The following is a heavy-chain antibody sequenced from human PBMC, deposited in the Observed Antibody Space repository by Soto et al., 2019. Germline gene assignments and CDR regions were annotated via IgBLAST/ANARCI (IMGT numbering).Heavy chain of an antibody. V-gene: IGHV1-69*06. J-gene: IGHJ4*02. D-gene: IGHD2-2*01. Sequence: QVQLVQSGGEVKKPGSSVKVSCKASGGTFNNYVVNWVRQAPGQGLEWMGGILPIFATANYAQKFQDRVTFTADKSTSTAYMELSRLRSEDTDGYYCAGRCDSTTCLGHFDYWGQGTLVTVAS. CDR2: ILPIFATA. CDR1: GGTFNNYV. CDR3: AGRCDSTTCLGHFDY.